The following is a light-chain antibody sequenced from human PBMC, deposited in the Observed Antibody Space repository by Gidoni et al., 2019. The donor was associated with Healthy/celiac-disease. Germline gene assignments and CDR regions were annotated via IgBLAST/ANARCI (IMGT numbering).Light chain of an antibody. CDR3: QQSYSTPRT. CDR2: AAS. J-gene: IGKJ1*01. V-gene: IGKV1-39*01. Sequence: DIQMTQSPSSLSASVGDRVTITCRASQNISSYLNWYQQKPGKAPKLLIYAASSLQSGVPSRFSGRGSGTDFTLTISSLQPEDFATYYCQQSYSTPRTFGQGTKVEIK. CDR1: QNISSY.